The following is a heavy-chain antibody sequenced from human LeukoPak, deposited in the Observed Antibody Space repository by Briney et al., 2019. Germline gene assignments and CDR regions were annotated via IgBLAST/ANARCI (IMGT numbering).Heavy chain of an antibody. CDR2: VDHTGST. CDR3: ARGRVSSSTWYSTYYYYFYMDV. D-gene: IGHD1-1*01. V-gene: IGHV4-59*01. J-gene: IGHJ6*03. CDR1: DDSITMYY. Sequence: PSETLSLTCSVSDDSITMYYWTWIRQPPGKGLEWIGYVDHTGSTNFNPSLNGRVSVSRDTTKNLFSLRLRSVTAADTAVYFCARGRVSSSTWYSTYYYYFYMDVWGKGTTVTVSS.